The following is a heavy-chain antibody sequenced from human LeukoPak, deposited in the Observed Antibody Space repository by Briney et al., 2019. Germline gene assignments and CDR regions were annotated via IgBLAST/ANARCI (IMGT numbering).Heavy chain of an antibody. D-gene: IGHD2-2*01. CDR2: IYTSGST. CDR1: GGSISSYY. J-gene: IGHJ3*02. V-gene: IGHV4-4*07. CDR3: ARDDSARGVVVVPAALKWAFDI. Sequence: SETLSLTCTVSGGSISSYYWSWIRQPAGKGLEWIGRIYTSGSTNYNPSLKSRVTMSVDTSKNRFSLKLSSVTAADTAVYYCARDDSARGVVVVPAALKWAFDIWGQGTMVTVSS.